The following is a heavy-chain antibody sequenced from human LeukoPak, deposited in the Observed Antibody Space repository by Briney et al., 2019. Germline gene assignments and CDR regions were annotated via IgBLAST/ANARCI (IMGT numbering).Heavy chain of an antibody. CDR3: ARDFYYDSSGYPNWFDP. J-gene: IGHJ5*02. CDR2: INPNSGGT. V-gene: IGHV1-2*02. CDR1: VYTFTGYY. Sequence: ASVKVSCKASVYTFTGYYMHWVRQAPGQGLEWMGWINPNSGGTNYAQKFQGRVTMTRDTSISTAYMELSRLRSDDTAVYYCARDFYYDSSGYPNWFDPWGQGTLVTVSS. D-gene: IGHD3-22*01.